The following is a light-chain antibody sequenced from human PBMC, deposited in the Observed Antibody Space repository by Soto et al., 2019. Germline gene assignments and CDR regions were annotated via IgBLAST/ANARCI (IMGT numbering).Light chain of an antibody. V-gene: IGKV3-11*01. Sequence: EIVLTQSPATLSLSPGERATLSCRASQSCSSNLAWYQQRPGRAPRLPMHGASTRATGVPARFSGSGSGTEFTLTINSLEPEDFAVYYCQQRSNWPPITFGQGTRLEIK. CDR3: QQRSNWPPIT. CDR1: QSCSSN. CDR2: GAS. J-gene: IGKJ5*01.